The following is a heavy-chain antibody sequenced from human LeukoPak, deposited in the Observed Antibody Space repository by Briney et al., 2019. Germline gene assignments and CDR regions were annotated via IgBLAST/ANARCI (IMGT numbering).Heavy chain of an antibody. CDR2: ISGSNSYI. Sequence: PGGSLRLSCAASGFTFSSYTMHWIRQAPGKGLEWVSSISGSNSYIFYADSVKGRFTVSRDNAKNTLYLQMNSLRAEDTAVYYCATSLGPLTEYWGQGTLVTVSS. CDR1: GFTFSSYT. D-gene: IGHD7-27*01. CDR3: ATSLGPLTEY. J-gene: IGHJ4*02. V-gene: IGHV3-21*01.